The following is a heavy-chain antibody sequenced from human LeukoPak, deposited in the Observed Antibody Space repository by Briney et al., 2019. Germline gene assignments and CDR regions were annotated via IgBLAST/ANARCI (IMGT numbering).Heavy chain of an antibody. J-gene: IGHJ4*02. CDR3: ARVPLLDSVWGSLRYSDY. V-gene: IGHV3-48*01. CDR2: ISGSSSSI. D-gene: IGHD3-16*01. CDR1: GVTFSSYS. Sequence: GGSLRLSCAASGVTFSSYSMNWARQAPGKGLEWISYISGSSSSIYYADPVKGRFTISRDNAKSSLYLQMNSLRAEDTAVYFGARVPLLDSVWGSLRYSDYGGQEILFTVSS.